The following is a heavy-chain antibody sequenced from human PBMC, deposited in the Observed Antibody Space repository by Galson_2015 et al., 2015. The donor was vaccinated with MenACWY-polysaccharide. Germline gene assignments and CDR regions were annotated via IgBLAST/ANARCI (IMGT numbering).Heavy chain of an antibody. CDR1: GLTFSSYV. CDR2: ITDSGSST. J-gene: IGHJ5*02. Sequence: SLRLSCAVSGLTFSSYVMSWVRQAPGRGLEWVSSITDSGSSTYYVDSVKGRFTISRDNSKNTLFLQMNSLRADDTAVYYCAKGGREVDNWLDPWGQGALVTVSS. CDR3: AKGGREVDNWLDP. V-gene: IGHV3-23*01. D-gene: IGHD1-26*01.